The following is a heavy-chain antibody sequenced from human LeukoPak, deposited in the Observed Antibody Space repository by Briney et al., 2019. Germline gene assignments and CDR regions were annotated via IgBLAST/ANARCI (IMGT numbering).Heavy chain of an antibody. Sequence: NASETLSLTCTVSGGSFSNYYWSWIRQPPGKGLEWIGDIYYSGTTNYNPSLKSRVTTSVDTSKNQFSLKLSSVTAADTAVYYCARHSPGYYFDYWGQGTLVTVSS. CDR2: IYYSGTT. V-gene: IGHV4-59*08. CDR3: ARHSPGYYFDY. J-gene: IGHJ4*02. D-gene: IGHD3-10*01. CDR1: GGSFSNYY.